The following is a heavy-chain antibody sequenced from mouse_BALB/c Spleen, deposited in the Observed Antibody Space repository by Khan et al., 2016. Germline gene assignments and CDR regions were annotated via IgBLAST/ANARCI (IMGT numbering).Heavy chain of an antibody. CDR3: ARGLGYVMDY. CDR2: IAPGSGST. V-gene: IGHV1S41*01. J-gene: IGHJ4*01. Sequence: LVKPGASVKLSCKASGYTFISYWINWIKQRPGQGLEWIGRIAPGSGSTQYNEMFKVKATLTVDPSSSTAYIQLSSLSSEDSAVFFCARGLGYVMDYWGQGTSVIVSS. CDR1: GYTFISYW.